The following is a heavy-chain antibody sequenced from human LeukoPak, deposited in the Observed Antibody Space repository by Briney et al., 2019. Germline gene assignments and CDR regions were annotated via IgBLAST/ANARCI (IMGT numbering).Heavy chain of an antibody. Sequence: PGRSLRLSCAASGFTFSSHAMHGVRQAPGKGLEWVAVISYDGSNKYYADSVKGRFTISRDNSKNTLYLQMNSLRAEDTAVYYCARDSYVLSGSSHNFDYWGQGTLVTVSS. CDR3: ARDSYVLSGSSHNFDY. J-gene: IGHJ4*02. V-gene: IGHV3-30-3*01. D-gene: IGHD1-26*01. CDR1: GFTFSSHA. CDR2: ISYDGSNK.